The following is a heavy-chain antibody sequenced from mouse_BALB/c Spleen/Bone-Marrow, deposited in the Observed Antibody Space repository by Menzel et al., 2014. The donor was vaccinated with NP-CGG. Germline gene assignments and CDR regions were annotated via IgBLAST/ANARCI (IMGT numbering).Heavy chain of an antibody. CDR1: GFSFNSYG. Sequence: EVKLMESGGGLVKSGGSLKLSCAASGFSFNSYGMSWVRQTPEKRLEWVATISGGGSYTFYPDSVKGRFTISRDNAKNNLYLHLSSLRSEDTALYYCARHAYYDQTEVSFVYWGQGTLVTVSA. D-gene: IGHD2-4*01. V-gene: IGHV5-9-2*01. CDR2: ISGGGSYT. CDR3: ARHAYYDQTEVSFVY. J-gene: IGHJ3*01.